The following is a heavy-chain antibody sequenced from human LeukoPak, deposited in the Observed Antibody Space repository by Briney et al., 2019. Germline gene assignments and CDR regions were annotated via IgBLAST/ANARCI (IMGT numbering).Heavy chain of an antibody. Sequence: GASVKVSCKTSGYAFTSYGISWVRQAPGQGLEWMGWISAYNGNTNYAQKLQGRVTMTTDTSTSTAYMELRSLRSDDTAVYYCARVEYPSPYSSDPNWFDPWGQGTLVTVSS. CDR3: ARVEYPSPYSSDPNWFDP. J-gene: IGHJ5*02. CDR2: ISAYNGNT. V-gene: IGHV1-18*01. D-gene: IGHD6-25*01. CDR1: GYAFTSYG.